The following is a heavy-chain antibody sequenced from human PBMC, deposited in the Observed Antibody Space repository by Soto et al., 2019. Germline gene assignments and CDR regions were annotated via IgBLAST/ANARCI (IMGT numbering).Heavy chain of an antibody. CDR2: INPDSGAT. Sequence: HEHLVQSGAEVKRPGASLKVSCKASGYSFTSYYIHWVRQAPGQGLEWMGWINPDSGATNYAQNFQGRVTLTSDTSISTASMDLTSLTSDDTVVYYCARGDYGTGGYPFPYFDYWGQGTLVIVSS. D-gene: IGHD2-8*02. CDR1: GYSFTSYY. J-gene: IGHJ4*02. CDR3: ARGDYGTGGYPFPYFDY. V-gene: IGHV1-2*02.